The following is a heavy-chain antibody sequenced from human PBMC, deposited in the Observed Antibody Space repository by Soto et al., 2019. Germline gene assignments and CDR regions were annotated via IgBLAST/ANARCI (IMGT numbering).Heavy chain of an antibody. Sequence: QVQLQESGPGLVKPSETLSLTCTVSGGSISSYYWSWIRQPPGKGLEWIGYIYYSGSTNYNPSLKSRVTISVDTSKNQFSLKLSSVTAADTAVYYCARDPLRGMDVWGQGTTVTVSS. V-gene: IGHV4-59*01. CDR3: ARDPLRGMDV. CDR1: GGSISSYY. CDR2: IYYSGST. J-gene: IGHJ6*02.